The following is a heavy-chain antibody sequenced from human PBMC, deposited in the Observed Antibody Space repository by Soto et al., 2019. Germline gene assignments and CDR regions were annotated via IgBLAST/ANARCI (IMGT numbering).Heavy chain of an antibody. CDR3: AIVRSRHSSGWPGY. Sequence: PQTLCLPRTGYGESLSGYYWPWTRPPPGKGLDWIGENNHGGSTKNHPSRTTRVSISLETSTNRFSLKLSSLTAADTAVYYCAIVRSRHSSGWPGYWGRGTLVTGFS. CDR2: NNHGGST. CDR1: GESLSGYY. J-gene: IGHJ4*02. D-gene: IGHD6-19*01. V-gene: IGHV4-34*01.